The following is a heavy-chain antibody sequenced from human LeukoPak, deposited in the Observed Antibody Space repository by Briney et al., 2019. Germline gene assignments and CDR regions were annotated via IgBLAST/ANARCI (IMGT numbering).Heavy chain of an antibody. J-gene: IGHJ4*02. CDR3: ARQRPRKFDY. V-gene: IGHV4-4*02. CDR1: GVSISSNLW. CDR2: IHHSGSI. D-gene: IGHD1-14*01. Sequence: PSGTLSLTCAVSGVSISSNLWWTWVRQPPGKGLEWIAEIHHSGSINYNPSLKSRVTISVDKAKNQFSLKLSSVTAADTAVYYCARQRPRKFDYWGQGTLVTVSS.